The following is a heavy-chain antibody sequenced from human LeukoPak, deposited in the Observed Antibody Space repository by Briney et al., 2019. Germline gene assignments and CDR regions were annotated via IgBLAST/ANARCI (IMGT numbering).Heavy chain of an antibody. CDR2: IYSVGST. CDR3: ARITSEYSSSWYSEYFQH. J-gene: IGHJ1*01. CDR1: GFTFSSYG. D-gene: IGHD6-13*01. Sequence: GRSLRLSCAASGFTFSSYGMHWVRQAPGKGLEWVSIIYSVGSTYYVDSVKGRFTISRDISKNTLYLQMNSLRAEDTAVYYCARITSEYSSSWYSEYFQHWGQGTLVTVSS. V-gene: IGHV3-NL1*01.